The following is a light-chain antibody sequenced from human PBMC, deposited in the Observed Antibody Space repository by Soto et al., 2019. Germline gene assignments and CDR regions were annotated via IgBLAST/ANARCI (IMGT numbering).Light chain of an antibody. CDR2: EVR. Sequence: QSALAQPASVSGSPGQSITISCTGTSSDVGAYDFVSWYQQHPGEVPKLIIYEVRNRPSGVSNRFSGSKSGNTASLTISGLQAEVEADYYCSSYTNDIPWVFGGGTKVTVL. CDR1: SSDVGAYDF. V-gene: IGLV2-14*01. CDR3: SSYTNDIPWV. J-gene: IGLJ3*02.